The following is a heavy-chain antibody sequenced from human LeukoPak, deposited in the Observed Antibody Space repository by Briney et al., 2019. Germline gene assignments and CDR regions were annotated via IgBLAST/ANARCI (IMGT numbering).Heavy chain of an antibody. D-gene: IGHD3-10*01. J-gene: IGHJ5*02. V-gene: IGHV4-34*01. Sequence: SETLSHTCAVYGGSFSGYYWSWIRQPPGKGLEWIGEINHSGSTNYNPSLKSRVTISVDTSKNQFSLKLSSVTAADTAVYYCASWDITMVRGVTGWFDPWGQGTLVTVSS. CDR2: INHSGST. CDR3: ASWDITMVRGVTGWFDP. CDR1: GGSFSGYY.